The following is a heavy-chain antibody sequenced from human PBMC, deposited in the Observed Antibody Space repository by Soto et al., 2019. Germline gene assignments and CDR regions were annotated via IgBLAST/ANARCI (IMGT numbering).Heavy chain of an antibody. V-gene: IGHV4-30-4*01. D-gene: IGHD7-27*01. Sequence: SETLSLTCTVSGGSISSGDYYWSWIRQPPGKGLEWIGYIYYSGSTYYNPSLKSRVTISVDTSKNQFSLKLSSVTAADTAVYYCARSPGQTYYFDYWGQGTLVTVSS. CDR2: IYYSGST. CDR3: ARSPGQTYYFDY. J-gene: IGHJ4*02. CDR1: GGSISSGDYY.